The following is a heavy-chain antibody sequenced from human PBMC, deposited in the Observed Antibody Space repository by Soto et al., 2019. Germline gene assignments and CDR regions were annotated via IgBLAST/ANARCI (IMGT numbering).Heavy chain of an antibody. Sequence: GESLKISCKGSGYSFTSYWIGWVRQMPGKGLEWMGIIYPGDSDTRDSPSFKGQVTSLADKTISTAYLHWSSLKDSDTAMYYCARAKGYSSGFNAFDIWGQGTMVTVSS. V-gene: IGHV5-51*01. CDR1: GYSFTSYW. D-gene: IGHD6-19*01. J-gene: IGHJ3*02. CDR3: ARAKGYSSGFNAFDI. CDR2: IYPGDSDT.